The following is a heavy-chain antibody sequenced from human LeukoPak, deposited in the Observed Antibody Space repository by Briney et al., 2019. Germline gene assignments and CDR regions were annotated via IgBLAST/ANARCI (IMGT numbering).Heavy chain of an antibody. V-gene: IGHV3-48*03. CDR1: GFTFSSYE. D-gene: IGHD6-19*01. Sequence: GGSLRLSCAASGFTFSSYEMNWVRQAPGKGLEWVSYISSSGSTIYYADSVKGRFTISRDNAKNSLYLQMNSLRAEDTAVFYCARDESSGWLGNFDYWGQGTLVTVSS. CDR2: ISSSGSTI. CDR3: ARDESSGWLGNFDY. J-gene: IGHJ4*02.